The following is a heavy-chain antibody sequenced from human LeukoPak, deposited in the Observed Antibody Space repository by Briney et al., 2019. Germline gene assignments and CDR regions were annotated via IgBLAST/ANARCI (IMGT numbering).Heavy chain of an antibody. Sequence: ASVKVSCKASGYTFTGYYMHWVRQAPGQGLEWMGWINPNSGGTNYAQKFQGRVTMTRDTSISTAYMELSRLRSDDTAVYYCASLPSDTAIGDDAFDIWGQGTMVTVSS. J-gene: IGHJ3*02. V-gene: IGHV1-2*02. D-gene: IGHD5-18*01. CDR1: GYTFTGYY. CDR2: INPNSGGT. CDR3: ASLPSDTAIGDDAFDI.